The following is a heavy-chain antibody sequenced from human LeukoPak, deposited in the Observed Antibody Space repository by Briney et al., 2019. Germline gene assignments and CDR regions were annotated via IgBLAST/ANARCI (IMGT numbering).Heavy chain of an antibody. CDR3: ARGGGDGYNYVDY. D-gene: IGHD5-24*01. CDR1: GYTFTGYY. J-gene: IGHJ4*02. V-gene: IGHV1-2*02. Sequence: ASVKVSCKASGYTFTGYYMHWVRQAPGQGLEWMGWINHNSGGTNYAQKFQGRVTMTRDTSISTAYMELSRLRSDDTAVYYCARGGGDGYNYVDYWGQGTLVTVSS. CDR2: INHNSGGT.